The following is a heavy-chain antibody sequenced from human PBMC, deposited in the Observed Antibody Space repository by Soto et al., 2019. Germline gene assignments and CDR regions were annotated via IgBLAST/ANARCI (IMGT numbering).Heavy chain of an antibody. CDR1: GGAVTSSSHY. V-gene: IGHV4-61*01. D-gene: IGHD3-16*02. CDR3: ARLSRSVNP. CDR2: IYYSGST. Sequence: SETLSRTCTVSGGAVTSSSHYWSWIRQPPGKGLEYIGYIYYSGSTNYNPSLKSRVTISLDTSKSKFFLKLDSVTAADTAGYYCARLSRSVNPWGQGALVTVSS. J-gene: IGHJ5*02.